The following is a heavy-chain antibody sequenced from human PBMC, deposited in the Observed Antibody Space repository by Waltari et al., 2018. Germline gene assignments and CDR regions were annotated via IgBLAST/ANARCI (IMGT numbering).Heavy chain of an antibody. D-gene: IGHD4-17*01. CDR2: IIPIVGVA. CDR3: ARVWGSMTTVTTLDH. V-gene: IGHV1-69*12. Sequence: QVQLVQSGAEMKKPGSSVKVSCKASGGTCSSYAVSWVRQAPGQGLEWMGGIIPIVGVATYAQKFQDRVTIVADESTSTVYMEVRSLTSEDTAMYYCARVWGSMTTVTTLDHWGQGTLVSVSS. CDR1: GGTCSSYA. J-gene: IGHJ4*02.